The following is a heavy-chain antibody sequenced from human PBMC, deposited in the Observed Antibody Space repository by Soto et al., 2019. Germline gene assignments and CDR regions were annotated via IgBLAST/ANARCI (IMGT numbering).Heavy chain of an antibody. Sequence: EVQLLESGGGLVQPGGSLRLSCAASGFTFSSYAMSWVRQAPGKGLEWVSSISASGGNAYYADSVKGRFTISRDNSKNTLYLHMSRLRAEDTAVYYCAKDLPHGAGYCSGGTCRIDFDYWGQGTLVTVSS. CDR3: AKDLPHGAGYCSGGTCRIDFDY. D-gene: IGHD2-15*01. CDR1: GFTFSSYA. CDR2: ISASGGNA. V-gene: IGHV3-23*01. J-gene: IGHJ4*02.